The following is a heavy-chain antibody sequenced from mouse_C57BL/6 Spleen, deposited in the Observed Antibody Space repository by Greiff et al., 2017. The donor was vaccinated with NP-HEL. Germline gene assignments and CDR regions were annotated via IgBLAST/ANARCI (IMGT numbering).Heavy chain of an antibody. CDR2: INPSTGGT. Sequence: EVQLHQSGPELVKPGASVKISCKASGYSFTGYYMNWVKQSPEKSLEWIGEINPSTGGTTYNQKFKAKATLTVDKSSSTAYMQLKSLTSEDSAVYYCAREGVYYGNYQAWFAYWGQGTLVTVSA. CDR3: AREGVYYGNYQAWFAY. D-gene: IGHD2-1*01. V-gene: IGHV1-42*01. CDR1: GYSFTGYY. J-gene: IGHJ3*01.